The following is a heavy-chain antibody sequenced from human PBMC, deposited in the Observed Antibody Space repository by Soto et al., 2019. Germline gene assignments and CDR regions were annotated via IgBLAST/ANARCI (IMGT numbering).Heavy chain of an antibody. D-gene: IGHD3-10*01. CDR2: IYPGDSDT. Sequence: PGESLKISCQASGYSFTTYWISWIRQMPGKGLEWMGIIYPGDSDTRYSPSFQGQVTISADKSISTAYLQWSSLKASDTAMYYCAGGGVRGVITRTRDYYGMDVWGQGTTVTVSS. V-gene: IGHV5-51*01. J-gene: IGHJ6*02. CDR1: GYSFTTYW. CDR3: AGGGVRGVITRTRDYYGMDV.